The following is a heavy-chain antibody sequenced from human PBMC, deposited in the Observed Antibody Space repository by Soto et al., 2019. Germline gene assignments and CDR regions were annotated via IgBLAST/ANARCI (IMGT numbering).Heavy chain of an antibody. J-gene: IGHJ4*02. D-gene: IGHD2-2*01. CDR1: GFIFSSYG. Sequence: QVQVVESGGGVVQPGRSLRLSCAASGFIFSSYGMHWVRHAPGKGLEWVALIWYDGSNKYSADSVKDRFTISRDNSKNTLYLHMNRLRAEDTAVYYCARARYCSSTSCPHFDYWGQGTLVTVSS. CDR3: ARARYCSSTSCPHFDY. CDR2: IWYDGSNK. V-gene: IGHV3-33*01.